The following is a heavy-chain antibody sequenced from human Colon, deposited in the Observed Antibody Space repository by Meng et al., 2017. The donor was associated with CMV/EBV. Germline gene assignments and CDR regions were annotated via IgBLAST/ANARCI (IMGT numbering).Heavy chain of an antibody. CDR1: GFTFSSHA. J-gene: IGHJ4*02. Sequence: GGSLRLSCAASGFTFSSHAMHWVRQAPGKGLEWVAVISYDGSNKYYADSVKGRFTISRDNSKNTLYLQMNSLRDEDTAVYYCAREYSSSSGRSFDYWGQGTLVTVSS. CDR3: AREYSSSSGRSFDY. CDR2: ISYDGSNK. V-gene: IGHV3-30-3*01. D-gene: IGHD6-6*01.